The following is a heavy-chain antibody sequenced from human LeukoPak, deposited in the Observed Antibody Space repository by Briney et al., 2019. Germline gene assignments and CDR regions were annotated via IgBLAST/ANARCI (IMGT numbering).Heavy chain of an antibody. CDR3: ARGTLARATL. CDR1: GGSISSYY. CDR2: IYYSGST. Sequence: SETLSLTCTVSGGSISSYYWSRIRQPPGKGLEWIGYIYYSGSTNYNPSLKSRVTISVDTSKNQFSLKLTSVTAADTAVYYCARGTLARATLWGQGTLVTVSS. V-gene: IGHV4-59*01. J-gene: IGHJ4*02. D-gene: IGHD1-26*01.